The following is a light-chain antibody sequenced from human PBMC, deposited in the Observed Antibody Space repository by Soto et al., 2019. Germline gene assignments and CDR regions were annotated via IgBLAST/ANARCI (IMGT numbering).Light chain of an antibody. J-gene: IGLJ3*02. CDR2: EGD. CDR1: SSDIGNYNL. CDR3: YSYAGRSNWV. Sequence: QSALTQPASVSGSPGQSITISCTGSSSDIGNYNLVSWYQQQPGKAPKLILFEGDQRPSGVSQRFSASKSGNTASLTISGLQAEDEADYYCYSYAGRSNWVFGGGTKVTVL. V-gene: IGLV2-23*01.